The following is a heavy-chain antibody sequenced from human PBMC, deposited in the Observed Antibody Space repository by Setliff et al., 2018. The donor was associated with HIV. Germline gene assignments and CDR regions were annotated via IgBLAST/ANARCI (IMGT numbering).Heavy chain of an antibody. CDR3: ALMLRGIPF. CDR1: GFTFNDYA. D-gene: IGHD3-10*01. J-gene: IGHJ4*02. V-gene: IGHV3-33*01. Sequence: GGSLRLSCAASGFTFNDYAMHWVRQAPGKGLEWVAVIWHDGSNQYYADSVKGRFTISRDNSRNTQYLQMNSLSVEDTAIYYCALMLRGIPFWGRGTLVTVSS. CDR2: IWHDGSNQ.